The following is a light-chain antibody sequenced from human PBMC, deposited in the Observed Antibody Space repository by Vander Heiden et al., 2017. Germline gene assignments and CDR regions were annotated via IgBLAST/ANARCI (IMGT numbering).Light chain of an antibody. CDR1: NIGGRT. J-gene: IGLJ3*02. CDR3: HLWDGLGDLFGV. Sequence: SYVLTQPPSVSVAPGKTARITCGGNNIGGRTVHWYQQKPGQAPVVVIYYDTPRPSGILGRFSGSTPGNTATLTISGVGAGNEADYYCHLWDGLGDLFGVSGGGTKLTVV. V-gene: IGLV3-21*04. CDR2: YDT.